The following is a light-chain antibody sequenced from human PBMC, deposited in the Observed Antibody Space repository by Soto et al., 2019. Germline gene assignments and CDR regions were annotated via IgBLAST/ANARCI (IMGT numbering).Light chain of an antibody. V-gene: IGLV2-8*01. Sequence: QSVLTQPPSASGSPGQSVTISCTGTSSDVGGYNYVSWYQQHPGKAPKLMIYEVSKRPSGVPDRFSGSTSEHTAYLTVSGLQAEDEADYYCISYAGSDNFVFGTGTKVTVL. CDR1: SSDVGGYNY. CDR2: EVS. CDR3: ISYAGSDNFV. J-gene: IGLJ1*01.